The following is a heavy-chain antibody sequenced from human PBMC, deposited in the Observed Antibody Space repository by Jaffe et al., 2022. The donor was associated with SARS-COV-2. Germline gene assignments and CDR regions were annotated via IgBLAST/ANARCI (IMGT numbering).Heavy chain of an antibody. Sequence: QVQLVQSGAEVKKPGSSVKVSCKASGGTFSSYTISWVRQAPGQGLEWMGRIIPILGIANYAQKFQGRVTITADKSTSTAYMELSSLRSEDTAVYYCARDPYYYDGGGYYYGMDVWGQGTTVTVSS. CDR1: GGTFSSYT. D-gene: IGHD3-22*01. J-gene: IGHJ6*02. V-gene: IGHV1-69*08. CDR2: IIPILGIA. CDR3: ARDPYYYDGGGYYYGMDV.